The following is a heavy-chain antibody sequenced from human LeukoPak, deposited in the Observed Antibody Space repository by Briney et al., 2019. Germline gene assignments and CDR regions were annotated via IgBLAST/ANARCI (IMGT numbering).Heavy chain of an antibody. Sequence: SETLSLTCTVSGGSISSYYWSWIRQPPGKGLEWIGYIYYSGSTNYNPSLKSRVTISVDTSKNQFSLKLSSVTAADTAVYYCAREGGRELPTDYWGQGTLVTVSS. CDR1: GGSISSYY. CDR3: AREGGRELPTDY. CDR2: IYYSGST. V-gene: IGHV4-59*12. J-gene: IGHJ4*02. D-gene: IGHD1-26*01.